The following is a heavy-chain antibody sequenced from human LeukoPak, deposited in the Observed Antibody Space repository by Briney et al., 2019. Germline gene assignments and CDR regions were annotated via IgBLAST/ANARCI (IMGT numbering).Heavy chain of an antibody. V-gene: IGHV3-21*01. D-gene: IGHD2-15*01. J-gene: IGHJ4*02. CDR1: GFTFSTYS. Sequence: PGGSLRLSCAASGFTFSTYSMNWVRQAPGKGLEWVSAISSISTYIYYADSVRGRFTISRDNAKNTLYLQMNSLRAEDTAVYYCARGPDIVVFKYYFDFWGQGNLVTVSS. CDR2: ISSISTYI. CDR3: ARGPDIVVFKYYFDF.